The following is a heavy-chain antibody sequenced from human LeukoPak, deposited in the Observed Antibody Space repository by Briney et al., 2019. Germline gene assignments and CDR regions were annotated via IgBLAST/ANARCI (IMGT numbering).Heavy chain of an antibody. CDR2: LYSGGFT. CDR1: GFTVSENY. CDR3: VRDRWPGLGDF. D-gene: IGHD6-19*01. J-gene: IGHJ6*02. V-gene: IGHV3-66*01. Sequence: PGGSLRLSCAVSGFTVSENYMSWVSQAPGRGLEWVSVLYSGGFTYYADPVKGRFTISRDNSKNTLYLQMSSLRAEDTAVYYCVRDRWPGLGDFWGQGTTVTVSS.